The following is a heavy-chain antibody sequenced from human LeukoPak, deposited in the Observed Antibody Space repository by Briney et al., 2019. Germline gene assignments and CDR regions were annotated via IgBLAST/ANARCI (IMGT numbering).Heavy chain of an antibody. D-gene: IGHD5-24*01. Sequence: ASVKVSCKASGYIFTDYYMHWVRQAPGQELGWMGRINPNSGGTNYAQKFQGRVTMTRDTSISTAYTELSSLRSEDTATYYCAKAMAGNYYFDHWGQGTLVTVSS. CDR1: GYIFTDYY. J-gene: IGHJ4*02. CDR2: INPNSGGT. CDR3: AKAMAGNYYFDH. V-gene: IGHV1/OR15-1*01.